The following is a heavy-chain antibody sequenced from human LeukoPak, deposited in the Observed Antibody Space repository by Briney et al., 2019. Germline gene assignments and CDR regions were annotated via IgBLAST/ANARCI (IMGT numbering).Heavy chain of an antibody. CDR1: GFTFSSYG. CDR2: IWYDGSNK. D-gene: IGHD2-8*01. J-gene: IGHJ4*02. Sequence: PGGSLRLSCAASGFTFSSYGMHWVRQAPGKGLEWVAVIWYDGSNKYYADSVKGRFTISRDNSKNTLYLQMNSLRAEDTAVYYCARDRDCTNGVCYMAGLDYWSQGTLVTVSS. CDR3: ARDRDCTNGVCYMAGLDY. V-gene: IGHV3-33*01.